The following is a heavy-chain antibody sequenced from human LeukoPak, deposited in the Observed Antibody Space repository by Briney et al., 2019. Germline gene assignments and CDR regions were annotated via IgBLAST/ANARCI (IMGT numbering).Heavy chain of an antibody. D-gene: IGHD6-19*01. CDR3: ARHWLGIQDFDY. CDR2: IYYSGST. J-gene: IGHJ4*02. CDR1: GGSISSSSYY. V-gene: IGHV4-39*01. Sequence: SETLSLTCTVSGGSISSSSYYWGWIRQPPGKGLEWIGSIYYSGSTYYNPSLKSRVTIPVDTSKNQFSLKLSSVTAADTAVYYCARHWLGIQDFDYWGQGTLVTVSS.